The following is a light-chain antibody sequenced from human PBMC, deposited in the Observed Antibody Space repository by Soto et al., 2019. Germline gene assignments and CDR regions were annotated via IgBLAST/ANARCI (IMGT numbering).Light chain of an antibody. CDR2: GAS. CDR3: QQYNNWPPYT. CDR1: QSVSSN. Sequence: EIVLMQSPGTLSLSPGEGATLSCRASQSVSSNLAWYQQKPGQAPRLLIYGASTRATGIPARFSGSGSETEFTLTISSLQSEDFAVYYCQQYNNWPPYTFGQGTKLEIK. V-gene: IGKV3-15*01. J-gene: IGKJ2*01.